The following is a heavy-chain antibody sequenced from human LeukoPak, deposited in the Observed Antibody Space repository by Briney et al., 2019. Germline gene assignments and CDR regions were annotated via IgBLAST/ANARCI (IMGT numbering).Heavy chain of an antibody. Sequence: ASVKVSCKATGYTFTSYYMHWVRQAPGQGLEWMGIINPSGGSTSYAQKFQGRVTMTRDTSTRTVYMELSRLRSDDTAVYYCAREGGGDYLAPSRTQYFDYWGQGTLVTVSS. V-gene: IGHV1-46*01. CDR2: INPSGGST. CDR3: AREGGGDYLAPSRTQYFDY. J-gene: IGHJ4*02. D-gene: IGHD4-17*01. CDR1: GYTFTSYY.